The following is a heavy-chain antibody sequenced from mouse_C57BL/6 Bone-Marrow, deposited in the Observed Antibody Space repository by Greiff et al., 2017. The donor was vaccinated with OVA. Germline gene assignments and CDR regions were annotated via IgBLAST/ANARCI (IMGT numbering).Heavy chain of an antibody. D-gene: IGHD4-1*01. CDR2: IYPGGGYT. Sequence: QVQLQQSGAELVRPGTSVKMSCKASGYTFTNYWIGWAKQRPGHGLEWIGDIYPGGGYTNYNEKFKGKATLTADKSSSTAYMQFSSLTSEDSAIYYCAKLGRGYFDVWGTGTTVTVSS. CDR3: AKLGRGYFDV. V-gene: IGHV1-63*01. CDR1: GYTFTNYW. J-gene: IGHJ1*03.